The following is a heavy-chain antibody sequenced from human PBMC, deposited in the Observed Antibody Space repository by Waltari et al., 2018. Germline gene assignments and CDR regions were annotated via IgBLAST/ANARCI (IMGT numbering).Heavy chain of an antibody. J-gene: IGHJ6*02. D-gene: IGHD3-22*01. CDR3: AGCRDSSGYLNCMDV. Sequence: QVQLVQSGAEAKKFGCSVKVSCKASRATFTTNPLSWVRQAPGHGLEWMGGIIPIFGTPSYAQVFQGRVTITADESTSTVYMEMSMLRSDDTAIYYCAGCRDSSGYLNCMDVWGQGTTVTVSS. V-gene: IGHV1-69*01. CDR2: IIPIFGTP. CDR1: RATFTTNP.